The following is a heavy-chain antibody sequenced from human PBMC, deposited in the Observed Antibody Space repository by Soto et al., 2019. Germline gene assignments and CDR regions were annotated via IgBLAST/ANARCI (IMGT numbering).Heavy chain of an antibody. J-gene: IGHJ1*01. V-gene: IGHV3-23*01. CDR1: RATFRTKA. CDR2: SSGSGGST. Sequence: GGTMVPSCRVSRATFRTKAMNFVHQAPGEGLEGVSASSGSGGSTYYADSVKGRFTISRDNSKNTLYLQMNSLRAEDTAVYYCPKNDGSYYDFWSGVPEYFQHWGQGTLVTVSS. D-gene: IGHD3-3*01. CDR3: PKNDGSYYDFWSGVPEYFQH.